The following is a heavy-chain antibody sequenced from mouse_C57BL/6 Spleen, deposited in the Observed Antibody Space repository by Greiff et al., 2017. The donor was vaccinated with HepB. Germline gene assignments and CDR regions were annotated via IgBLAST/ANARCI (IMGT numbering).Heavy chain of an antibody. CDR3: ARGDGNFLY. D-gene: IGHD2-1*01. CDR1: GYSITSGYY. J-gene: IGHJ3*01. Sequence: EVKLMESGPGLVKPSQSLSLTCSVTGYSITSGYYWNWIRQFPGNKLEWMGYISYDGSNNYNPSLKNRISITRDTSKNQFFLKLNSVTTEDTATYYCARGDGNFLYWGQGTLVTVSA. V-gene: IGHV3-6*01. CDR2: ISYDGSN.